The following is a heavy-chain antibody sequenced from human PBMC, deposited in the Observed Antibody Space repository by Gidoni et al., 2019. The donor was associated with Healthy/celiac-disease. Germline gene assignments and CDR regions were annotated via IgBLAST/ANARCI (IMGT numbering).Heavy chain of an antibody. V-gene: IGHV3-21*01. CDR2: ISSSSSYI. Sequence: EVQLVESGGGLVKPGGSLSLSCAASGFTFSGYSMNWVRQAPGKGLEWVSSISSSSSYIYYADSVKGRFTISRDNAKNSLYLQMNSLRAEDTAVYYCASLATYGDYDYWGQGTLVTVSS. J-gene: IGHJ4*02. CDR1: GFTFSGYS. D-gene: IGHD4-17*01. CDR3: ASLATYGDYDY.